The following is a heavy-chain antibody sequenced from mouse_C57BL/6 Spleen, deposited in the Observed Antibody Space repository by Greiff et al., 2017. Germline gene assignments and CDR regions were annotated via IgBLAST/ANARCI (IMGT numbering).Heavy chain of an antibody. CDR3: ARSITTVVATDWYFDV. J-gene: IGHJ1*03. D-gene: IGHD1-1*01. Sequence: QVHVKQSGAELVKPGASVKMSCKASGYTFTTYPIEWMKQNHGKSLEWIGNFHPYNDDTKYNEKFKGKATLTVEKSSSTVYLELSRLTSDDSAVYYCARSITTVVATDWYFDVWGTGTTVTVSS. CDR1: GYTFTTYP. CDR2: FHPYNDDT. V-gene: IGHV1-47*01.